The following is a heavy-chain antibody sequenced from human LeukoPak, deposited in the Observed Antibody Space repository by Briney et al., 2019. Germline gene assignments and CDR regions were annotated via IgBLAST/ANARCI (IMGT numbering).Heavy chain of an antibody. D-gene: IGHD3-10*01. CDR3: AKDFAMAGSGTAGY. CDR2: ISGSGGST. CDR1: GFTFNNYA. Sequence: GGSLRLSCAASGFTFNNYAMSWVRQAPGKGLEWVSGISGSGGSTYYADSVKGRFTISRDNPKNTLYLQMKSLRAEDTAVYYCAKDFAMAGSGTAGYWGQGTLVTVSS. J-gene: IGHJ4*02. V-gene: IGHV3-23*01.